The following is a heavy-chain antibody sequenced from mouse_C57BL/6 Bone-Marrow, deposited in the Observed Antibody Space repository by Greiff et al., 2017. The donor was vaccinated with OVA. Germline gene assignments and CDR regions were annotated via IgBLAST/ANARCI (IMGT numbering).Heavy chain of an antibody. CDR2: ISSGSSTI. J-gene: IGHJ3*01. V-gene: IGHV5-17*01. CDR1: GFTFSDYG. CDR3: ARDSHGGFAY. Sequence: EVKLVESGGGLVKPGGSLKLSCAASGFTFSDYGMHWVRQAPEKGLEWVAYISSGSSTIYYAETVKGRFTISRDNAKNTLFLQMTSLRSGDTAMYYCARDSHGGFAYWGQGTLVTVSA.